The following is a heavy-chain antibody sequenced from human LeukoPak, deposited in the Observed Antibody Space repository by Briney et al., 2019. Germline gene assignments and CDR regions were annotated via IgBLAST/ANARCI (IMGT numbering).Heavy chain of an antibody. D-gene: IGHD2/OR15-2a*01. CDR3: TTVSHFYL. CDR2: IKNGGTT. V-gene: IGHV3-15*01. CDR1: GFSFRNAR. J-gene: IGHJ4*02. Sequence: GGSLRLSCAASGFSFRNARLSWVRQAQGKGLEWVGRIKNGGTTDYAAPVEGRFTISRDDSKATLYLQMDSLKTEDTAIYYCTTVSHFYLGGQGTLVTVSS.